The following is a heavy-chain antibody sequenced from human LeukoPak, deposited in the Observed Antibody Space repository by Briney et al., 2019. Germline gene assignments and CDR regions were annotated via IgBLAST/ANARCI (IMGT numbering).Heavy chain of an antibody. Sequence: SGTLSLSCAVSGVSFSGYDRSWIRQPPGKGLEWVWEINSSGSANYNPSLKSRGTTSVDTSKNQFSLMLSSVTAADTAVYYCAGGGSRRDSYGPPGYFDYWGEGTLVSVSS. D-gene: IGHD5-18*01. J-gene: IGHJ4*02. V-gene: IGHV4-34*01. CDR2: INSSGSA. CDR3: AGGGSRRDSYGPPGYFDY. CDR1: GVSFSGYD.